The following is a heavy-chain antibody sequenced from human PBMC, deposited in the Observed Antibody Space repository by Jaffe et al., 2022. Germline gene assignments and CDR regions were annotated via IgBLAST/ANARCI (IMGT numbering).Heavy chain of an antibody. J-gene: IGHJ5*02. V-gene: IGHV4-4*02. Sequence: QVQLQESGPGLVKPSGTLSLTCAVSGGSISSSNWWSWVRQPPGKGLEWIGEIYHSGSTNYNPSLKSRVTISVDKSKNQFSLKLSSVTAADTAVYYCARERGGILHLGELSNNWFDPWGQGTLVTVSS. D-gene: IGHD3-16*02. CDR1: GGSISSSNW. CDR3: ARERGGILHLGELSNNWFDP. CDR2: IYHSGST.